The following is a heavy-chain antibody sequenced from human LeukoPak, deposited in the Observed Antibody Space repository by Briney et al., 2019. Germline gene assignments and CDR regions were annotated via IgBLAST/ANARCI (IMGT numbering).Heavy chain of an antibody. J-gene: IGHJ4*02. D-gene: IGHD2-15*01. V-gene: IGHV3-23*01. Sequence: GGSLRLSRAVSGFTFSSYAMSWVRQAPGKGLEWVSAISGSAGSTYYADSVKGRFTISRDNSKNTLYLQMNSLRAEDTAVYYCATRETVVAAFLNYWGQGTLVTVSS. CDR3: ATRETVVAAFLNY. CDR2: ISGSAGST. CDR1: GFTFSSYA.